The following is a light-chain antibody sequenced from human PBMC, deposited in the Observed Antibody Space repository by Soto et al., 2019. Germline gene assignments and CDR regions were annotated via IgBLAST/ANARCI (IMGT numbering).Light chain of an antibody. CDR1: QSLSDSY. J-gene: IGKJ1*01. CDR3: QQYGGSSWT. CDR2: GAS. Sequence: EIALTQSPGTLPLSPGARATLFSRASQSLSDSYLAWYQQKPGQAPKLLVYGASSRATGIPDRFSGSGSGTDFTLIISRLEPEDFAVYYCQQYGGSSWTFGQGTKVDIK. V-gene: IGKV3-20*01.